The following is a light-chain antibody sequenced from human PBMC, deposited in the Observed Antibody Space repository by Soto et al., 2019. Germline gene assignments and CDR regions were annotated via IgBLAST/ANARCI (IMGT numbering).Light chain of an antibody. V-gene: IGKV1-16*02. CDR3: QQYHVYPLT. CDR2: VAS. Sequence: DIQMTQSPSSLSASVGDRVIITCRASHDIGNKIAWFQQKPGKGPKSLIYVASILQSGVPSKFSGSRSATDFTLTITSLQPEDSATYYCQQYHVYPLTLVGGTKLEIK. J-gene: IGKJ4*01. CDR1: HDIGNK.